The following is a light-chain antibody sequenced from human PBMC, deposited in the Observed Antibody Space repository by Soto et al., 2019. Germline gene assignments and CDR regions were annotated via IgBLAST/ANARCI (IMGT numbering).Light chain of an antibody. Sequence: DIQMTQSPPAMSASVGDRVTITCRASQGISARLAWFQQKPGKVPKRLIYGASSLQSGVPSRFSGSGSGTEFTLTISNLQPEDFATYYCLQHKTYPWTFGQGTKVEIK. V-gene: IGKV1-17*03. CDR2: GAS. CDR1: QGISAR. J-gene: IGKJ1*01. CDR3: LQHKTYPWT.